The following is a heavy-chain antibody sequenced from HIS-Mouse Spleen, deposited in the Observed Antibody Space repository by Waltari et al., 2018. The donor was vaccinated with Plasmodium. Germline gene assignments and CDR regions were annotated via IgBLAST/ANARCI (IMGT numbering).Heavy chain of an antibody. CDR3: AKDRRSSSWYVDY. CDR1: GFSFSRSC. D-gene: IGHD6-13*01. CDR2: ISYDGSNK. J-gene: IGHJ4*02. V-gene: IGHV3-30*18. Sequence: QVQLVESGGGVVQPGRSLRLSCAASGFSFSRSCMPWVRQAPGKGLEWVAVISYDGSNKYYADSVKGRFTISRDNSKNTLYLQMNSLRAEDTAVYYCAKDRRSSSWYVDYWGQGTLVTVSS.